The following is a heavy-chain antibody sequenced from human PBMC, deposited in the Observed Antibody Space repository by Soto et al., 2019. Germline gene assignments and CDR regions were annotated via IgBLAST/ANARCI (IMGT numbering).Heavy chain of an antibody. V-gene: IGHV1-8*01. Sequence: QVQLVQSGAEVKKPGASVKVSCKASGYTFTSYDINWVRQATGQGLEWMGWMNPNSGNTGYAQKFQGRVTMNRNTSISTAYMELSSLRSEYTAVYYCARWPDGYYYYGMDVWGQGTTVTVSS. J-gene: IGHJ6*02. CDR2: MNPNSGNT. CDR3: ARWPDGYYYYGMDV. CDR1: GYTFTSYD.